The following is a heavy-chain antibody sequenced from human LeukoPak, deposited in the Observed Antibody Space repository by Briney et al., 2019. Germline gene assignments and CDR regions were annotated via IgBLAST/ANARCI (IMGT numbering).Heavy chain of an antibody. V-gene: IGHV4-59*08. CDR3: ARQGYSSGAGYYYYGMDV. CDR2: IYYSGST. J-gene: IGHJ6*02. CDR1: GGSISSYY. Sequence: SETLSLTCTVSGGSISSYYWSWIRQPPGKGLEWIGYIYYSGSTNYNPSLKSRVTISVDTSKNHFSLSLSSVTATDTAVYYCARQGYSSGAGYYYYGMDVWGQGTTITVSS. D-gene: IGHD6-25*01.